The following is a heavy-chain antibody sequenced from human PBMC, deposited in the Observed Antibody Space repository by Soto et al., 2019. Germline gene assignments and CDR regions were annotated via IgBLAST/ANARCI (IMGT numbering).Heavy chain of an antibody. CDR3: ARRGSGCSGGSCYLRCYYYYYMDV. V-gene: IGHV4-39*01. J-gene: IGHJ6*03. CDR1: GGSISSSSYY. CDR2: IYYSGST. D-gene: IGHD2-15*01. Sequence: SETLSLTCTVSGGSISSSSYYWGWIRQPPGKGLEWIGSIYYSGSTYYNPSLKSRVTISVDTSKNQFSLKLSSVTAADTAVYYCARRGSGCSGGSCYLRCYYYYYMDVWGKGTTVTVSS.